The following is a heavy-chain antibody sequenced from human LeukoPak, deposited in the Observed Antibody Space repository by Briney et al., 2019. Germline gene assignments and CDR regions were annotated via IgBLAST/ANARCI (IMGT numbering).Heavy chain of an antibody. D-gene: IGHD1-26*01. V-gene: IGHV4-34*01. CDR3: ARSHSGSYRVVDY. Sequence: SETLSLTCAVYGGSFSGYYWSWIRQPPGKGLEWIGEINHSGSTNYNPSLKSRVTISVDTSKNQFSLKLSSVTAADTAVYYCARSHSGSYRVVDYWGQGTLVTVSS. CDR1: GGSFSGYY. CDR2: INHSGST. J-gene: IGHJ4*02.